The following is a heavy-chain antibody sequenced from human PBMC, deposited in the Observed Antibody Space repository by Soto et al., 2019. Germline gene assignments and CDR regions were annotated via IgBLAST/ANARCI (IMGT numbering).Heavy chain of an antibody. J-gene: IGHJ6*02. V-gene: IGHV4-4*07. CDR1: GDSISSYF. D-gene: IGHD2-2*01. Sequence: PSETLSLTCTVSGDSISSYFWSWIRQPAGKGLEWIGRVHTSGSTNYNPSLKSRVTISVDTSKNQFSLKLSSVTAADTAVYYCARGHPIYCSSTSCYAYYYYYGMDVWGQGTTVTVSS. CDR3: ARGHPIYCSSTSCYAYYYYYGMDV. CDR2: VHTSGST.